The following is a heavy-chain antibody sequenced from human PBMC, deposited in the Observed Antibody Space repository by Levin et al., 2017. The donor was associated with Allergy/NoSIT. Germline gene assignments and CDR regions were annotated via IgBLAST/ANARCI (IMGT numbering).Heavy chain of an antibody. D-gene: IGHD2-2*01. CDR3: TTDAGVSAAPIFQH. J-gene: IGHJ1*01. Sequence: PGGSLRLSCAASRFIFSNAWMSWVRQAPGKGLEWVGRIKSKTDGGTTDYAAPVKGRFSISRDDSKNTLYLQMNSLKTEDTAMYYCTTDAGVSAAPIFQHWGQGTLVTVSS. V-gene: IGHV3-15*05. CDR1: RFIFSNAW. CDR2: IKSKTDGGTT.